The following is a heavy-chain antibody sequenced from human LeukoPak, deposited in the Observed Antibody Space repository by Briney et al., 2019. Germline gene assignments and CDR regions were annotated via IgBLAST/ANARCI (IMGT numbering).Heavy chain of an antibody. D-gene: IGHD6-13*01. Sequence: SSETLSLTCTVSGGSISSYYWSWIRQPAGKGLEWIGRIYTSGSTNYNPSLKSRVTMSVDTSKNQFSLKLSSVTAADTAVYYCARSVGLYSSSWYFIDYWGQGTLVTVSS. J-gene: IGHJ4*02. CDR2: IYTSGST. V-gene: IGHV4-4*07. CDR3: ARSVGLYSSSWYFIDY. CDR1: GGSISSYY.